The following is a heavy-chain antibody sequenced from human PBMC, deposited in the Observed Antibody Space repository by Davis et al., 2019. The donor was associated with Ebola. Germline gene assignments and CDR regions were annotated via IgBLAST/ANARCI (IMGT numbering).Heavy chain of an antibody. V-gene: IGHV3-23*01. D-gene: IGHD4-23*01. J-gene: IGHJ4*02. CDR1: GFTFSTYA. CDR2: ISASGGST. Sequence: GESLKISCAASGFTFSTYAMGWVRQAPGKGLEWVSTISASGGSTYYADSVKGRFTISRDNSKNTLYLQMNSLRAEDTAFYYCARGPSTGNSFTYWGQGTLVTVSS. CDR3: ARGPSTGNSFTY.